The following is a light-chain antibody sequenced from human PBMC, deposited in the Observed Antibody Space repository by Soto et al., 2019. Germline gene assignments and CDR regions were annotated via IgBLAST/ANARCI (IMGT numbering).Light chain of an antibody. CDR1: SSDVGGYNY. Sequence: QSALTQPASVSGSPGQLITISCTGTSSDVGGYNYVSWYQQYPGKAPKLMIYDVSNRPSGVSNRFSGSKSGNTASLTISGLQAEDEADYYCSSYTSSSTPHVVFGGGTKLTVL. CDR2: DVS. J-gene: IGLJ2*01. V-gene: IGLV2-14*01. CDR3: SSYTSSSTPHVV.